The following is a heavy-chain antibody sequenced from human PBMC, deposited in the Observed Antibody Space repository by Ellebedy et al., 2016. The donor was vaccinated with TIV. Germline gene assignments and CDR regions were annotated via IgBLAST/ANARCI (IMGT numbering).Heavy chain of an antibody. CDR3: ARGTTVTSDEFDY. D-gene: IGHD4-17*01. CDR2: ISSNGGST. J-gene: IGHJ4*02. CDR1: GFTFSNYA. V-gene: IGHV3-64*02. Sequence: GESLKISCAASGFTFSNYAMHWVRQAPGKGLEYVSAISSNGGSTYYTDSVKGRFTISRDNSKNTLFLQMGSLRAEDMAVYYCARGTTVTSDEFDYWGQGTLVTVSS.